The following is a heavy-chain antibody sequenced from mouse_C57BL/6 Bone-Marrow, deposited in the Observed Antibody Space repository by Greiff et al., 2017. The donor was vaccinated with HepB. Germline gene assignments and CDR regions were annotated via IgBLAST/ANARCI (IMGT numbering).Heavy chain of an antibody. D-gene: IGHD1-1*01. J-gene: IGHJ1*03. CDR1: GFTFSDYG. V-gene: IGHV5-15*04. CDR2: ISNLAYSI. Sequence: DVQLVESGGGLVQPGGSLKLSCAASGFTFSDYGMAWVRQAPRKGPEWVAFISNLAYSIYYADTVTGRFTISRENAKNTLYLEMSSLGSEDTGMYYCARRGGYYYGSSQLWYFDVWGTGTTVTVSS. CDR3: ARRGGYYYGSSQLWYFDV.